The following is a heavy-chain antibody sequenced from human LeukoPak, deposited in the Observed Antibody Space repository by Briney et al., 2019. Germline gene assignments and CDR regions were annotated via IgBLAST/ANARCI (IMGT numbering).Heavy chain of an antibody. CDR2: ISYDGSNK. Sequence: GRSLRLSCAASGFTFSSYGMHWVRQAPGKGLEWVAVISYDGSNKYYADSVKGRFTISRDNSKNTLYLQMNSLRAEATAVYYCAKATVNPYFDYWGQGTLVTVSS. CDR1: GFTFSSYG. J-gene: IGHJ4*02. CDR3: AKATVNPYFDY. D-gene: IGHD4-17*01. V-gene: IGHV3-30*18.